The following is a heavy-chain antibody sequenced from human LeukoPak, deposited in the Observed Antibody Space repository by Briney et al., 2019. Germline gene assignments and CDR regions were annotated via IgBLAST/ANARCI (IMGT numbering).Heavy chain of an antibody. V-gene: IGHV4-39*02. D-gene: IGHD1-1*01. CDR1: GASISSSIHY. Sequence: SETLSLTCAVSGASISSSIHYWGWVRQPPGKGLEWIGSVYYSGGTYYNPSLESRLTISVDASNNRFSLKLKSVTAADTAVFYCARVTTGSTTLDSWGQGILVTVSS. CDR2: VYYSGGT. J-gene: IGHJ5*01. CDR3: ARVTTGSTTLDS.